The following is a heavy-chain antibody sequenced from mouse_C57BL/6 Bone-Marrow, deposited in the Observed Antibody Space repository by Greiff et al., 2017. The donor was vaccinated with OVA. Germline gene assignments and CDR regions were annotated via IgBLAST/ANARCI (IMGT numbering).Heavy chain of an antibody. J-gene: IGHJ2*01. CDR1: GFNIKDDY. D-gene: IGHD6-5*01. Sequence: VQLQQSGAELVRPGASVKLSCTASGFNIKDDYMHWVKQRPEQGLEWIGWIDPENGDTEYASKFQGKATITADTSSNTAYLQLSSLTSEDTAVYYCTAYGPLYYWGQGTTLTVSS. CDR3: TAYGPLYY. CDR2: IDPENGDT. V-gene: IGHV14-4*01.